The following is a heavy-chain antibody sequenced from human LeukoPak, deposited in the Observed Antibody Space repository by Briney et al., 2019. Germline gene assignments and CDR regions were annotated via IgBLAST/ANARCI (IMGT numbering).Heavy chain of an antibody. J-gene: IGHJ5*02. D-gene: IGHD3-10*01. CDR1: GGSISSYY. CDR2: IYYSGST. V-gene: IGHV4-59*12. CDR3: TRDSGTTGEVKFDP. Sequence: SETLSLTCTVSGGSISSYYWSWIRQPPGKGLEWIGYIYYSGSTNYNPSLKSRVTMSVDTSKNQFSLKLSSVTAADTAVYYCTRDSGTTGEVKFDPWGQGSLVTVSS.